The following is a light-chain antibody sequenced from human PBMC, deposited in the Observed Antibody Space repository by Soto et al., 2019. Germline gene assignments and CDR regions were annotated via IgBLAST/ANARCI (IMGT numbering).Light chain of an antibody. J-gene: IGLJ2*01. Sequence: QSVLTQPASVSGSPGQSITISCTGTSSDVGGYNYVSWYQQHPGKAPKLIICEVSNRPSGVSNRFSGSKSGNTASLTISGLQAEDEADYYCSSYTSRSTVVFGGGTQLTVL. CDR1: SSDVGGYNY. V-gene: IGLV2-14*01. CDR2: EVS. CDR3: SSYTSRSTVV.